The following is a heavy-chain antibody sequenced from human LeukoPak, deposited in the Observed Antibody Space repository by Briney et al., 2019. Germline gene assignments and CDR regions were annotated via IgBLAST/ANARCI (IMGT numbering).Heavy chain of an antibody. CDR3: ARGVHVRVYDSNPHYGHY. CDR1: GYTFTSYY. CDR2: INPRTGST. V-gene: IGHV1-46*01. Sequence: ASVKVSCKASGYTFTSYYIFWVRQAPGQGLEWMGIINPRTGSTSYSQKFQGRVTMTRDMSTSTVYMELSILRSEDTALYYCARGVHVRVYDSNPHYGHYWGQGTLVTVSS. D-gene: IGHD3-22*01. J-gene: IGHJ4*02.